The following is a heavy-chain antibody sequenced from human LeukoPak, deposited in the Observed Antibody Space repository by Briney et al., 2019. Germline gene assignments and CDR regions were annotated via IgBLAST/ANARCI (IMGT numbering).Heavy chain of an antibody. CDR3: ARFLGFCTNNICRFGDY. J-gene: IGHJ4*02. V-gene: IGHV3-21*01. CDR1: GFIFSNYP. Sequence: PGGSLRLSCAASGFIFSNYPMNWVRQAPGKGLEWVSSISSSSTYIYYADSVKGRFTISRDNAKNSLYLQMNSLRAEDTAVYYCARFLGFCTNNICRFGDYWGQGTLVTVSS. D-gene: IGHD2-8*01. CDR2: ISSSSTYI.